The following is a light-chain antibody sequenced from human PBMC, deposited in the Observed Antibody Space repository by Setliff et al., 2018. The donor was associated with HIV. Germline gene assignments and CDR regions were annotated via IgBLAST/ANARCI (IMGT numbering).Light chain of an antibody. Sequence: QSVLTQPASVSGSPGQSITISCTGTSSDVGGYDYVSWYQQHPGKAPKLMIYDVNKRPSGVSNRFSGSKSGNTASLTISGLQAEDEADYYCSSYTSSSTLRVFGTGTKVNRP. V-gene: IGLV2-14*01. CDR3: SSYTSSSTLRV. CDR1: SSDVGGYDY. J-gene: IGLJ1*01. CDR2: DVN.